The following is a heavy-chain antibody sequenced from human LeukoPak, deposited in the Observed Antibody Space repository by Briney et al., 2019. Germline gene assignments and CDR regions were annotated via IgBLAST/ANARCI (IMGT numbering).Heavy chain of an antibody. D-gene: IGHD3-3*01. CDR1: GFTFDDYA. J-gene: IGHJ3*02. CDR2: ISWNSGSI. V-gene: IGHV3-9*01. CDR3: ARANYYDASGYDAAIDM. Sequence: GGSLRLSCAAYGFTFDDYAMHWVRQAPGKGLEWVSGISWNSGSIGYAASVRGRSTISRDNAKNSRYLQMNSLRAEDTAVYYCARANYYDASGYDAAIDMWGQGTMVTVSP.